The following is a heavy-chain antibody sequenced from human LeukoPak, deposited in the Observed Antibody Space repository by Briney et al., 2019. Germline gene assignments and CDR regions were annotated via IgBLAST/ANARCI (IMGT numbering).Heavy chain of an antibody. CDR1: GGSISSSSYY. CDR3: ARLEYSSGWLYYFDY. CDR2: IYYSGST. D-gene: IGHD6-19*01. Sequence: SETLSLTCTVSGGSISSSSYYWGWIRQPPGKGLEWIGCIYYSGSTYYNPSLKSRVTISVDTSKNQFSLKLSSVTAADTAVYYCARLEYSSGWLYYFDYWGQGTLVTVSS. V-gene: IGHV4-39*01. J-gene: IGHJ4*02.